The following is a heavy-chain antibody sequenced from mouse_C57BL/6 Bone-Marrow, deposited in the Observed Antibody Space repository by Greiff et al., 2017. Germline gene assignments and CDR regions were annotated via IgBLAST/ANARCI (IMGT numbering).Heavy chain of an antibody. CDR1: GFTFSDYG. V-gene: IGHV5-17*01. D-gene: IGHD1-1*02. CDR3: ARVGNCGNYFDY. J-gene: IGHJ2*01. CDR2: ISSGSSTI. Sequence: EVMLVESGGGLVKPGGSLKLSCAASGFTFSDYGLHWVRQAPEKGLEWVAYISSGSSTIYYADTVKGRFTISRDNAKNTRFLQMTSLMSEDTAMYYCARVGNCGNYFDYWGQGTTLTVSS.